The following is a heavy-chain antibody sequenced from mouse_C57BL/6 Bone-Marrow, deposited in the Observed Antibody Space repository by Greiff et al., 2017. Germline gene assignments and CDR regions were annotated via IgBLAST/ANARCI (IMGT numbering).Heavy chain of an antibody. Sequence: VQLQQSGPVLVKPGASVKMSCKASGYTFTDYYMNWVKQSHGKSLEWIGVINPYNGGTSYNQKFKGKATLTVDKSSSTAYMELNSLTSEDSAVYYCARYSNVFDYWGQGTTLTVSS. J-gene: IGHJ2*01. CDR2: INPYNGGT. V-gene: IGHV1-19*01. CDR1: GYTFTDYY. D-gene: IGHD2-5*01. CDR3: ARYSNVFDY.